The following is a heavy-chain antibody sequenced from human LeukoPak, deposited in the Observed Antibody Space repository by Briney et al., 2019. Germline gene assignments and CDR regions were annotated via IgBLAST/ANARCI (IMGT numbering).Heavy chain of an antibody. Sequence: GGTLRLSCAASGFTFSRNGMTWVRQAPGKGLEWVPAISGSGGSTYYADSVKGRFTISRDNSKNTLYLQMNSLRAEDTAVYYCARRAGAYSHPYDYWGQGTLVTVSS. CDR3: ARRAGAYSHPYDY. CDR2: ISGSGGST. V-gene: IGHV3-23*01. D-gene: IGHD4/OR15-4a*01. CDR1: GFTFSRNG. J-gene: IGHJ4*02.